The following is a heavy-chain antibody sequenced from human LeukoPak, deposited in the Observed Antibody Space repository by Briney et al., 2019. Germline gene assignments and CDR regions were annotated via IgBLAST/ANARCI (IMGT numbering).Heavy chain of an antibody. CDR3: ARAGGSTVSHSDY. V-gene: IGHV3-23*01. CDR1: GFTFSSYA. CDR2: ISKSGGSS. Sequence: PGGSLRLSCAASGFTFSSYAMSWVRQAPGKGLEWVSGISKSGGSSYYADSVKGRFTISRDNSKNTLYLQMNSLRAEDTAVYYCARAGGSTVSHSDYWGQGTLVTVSS. J-gene: IGHJ4*02. D-gene: IGHD4-17*01.